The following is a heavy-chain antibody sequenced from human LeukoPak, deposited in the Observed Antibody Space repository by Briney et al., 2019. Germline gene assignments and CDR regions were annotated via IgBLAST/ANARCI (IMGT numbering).Heavy chain of an antibody. V-gene: IGHV3-23*01. J-gene: IGHJ4*02. Sequence: PGGSLRLSCAASGFTFSSYAMSGVRQAPGKGLEWVSAISGSGGSTYYADSVKGRFTISRDNSKNTLYLQMNSLRAGDTAVYYCAKGVVGATTGFDYWGQGTLVTVSS. CDR2: ISGSGGST. D-gene: IGHD1-26*01. CDR1: GFTFSSYA. CDR3: AKGVVGATTGFDY.